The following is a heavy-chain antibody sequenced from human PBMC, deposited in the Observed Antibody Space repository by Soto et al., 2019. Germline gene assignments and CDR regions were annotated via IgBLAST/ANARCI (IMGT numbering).Heavy chain of an antibody. Sequence: QVQLVQSGAEVQKPGSSLRVSCEASGGTLSSYTFNWVRQAPGQGLEWMGRIIPVVNITNYAQNFKGRVTITADKSTSTVYMELSSLRSDDSAIYYCARGVWVTDGGMNYYYYYMDVWGKGSTVTVSS. CDR3: ARGVWVTDGGMNYYYYYMDV. CDR2: IIPVVNIT. V-gene: IGHV1-69*02. CDR1: GGTLSSYT. D-gene: IGHD2-21*02. J-gene: IGHJ6*03.